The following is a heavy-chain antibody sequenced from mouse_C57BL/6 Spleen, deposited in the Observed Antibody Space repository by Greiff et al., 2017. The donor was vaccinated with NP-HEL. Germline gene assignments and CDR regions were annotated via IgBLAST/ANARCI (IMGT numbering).Heavy chain of an antibody. CDR3: ARRGGNYVSGYYFDY. J-gene: IGHJ2*01. D-gene: IGHD2-1*01. CDR1: GYTFTSYW. Sequence: VQLQQSGAELVKPGASVKMSCKASGYTFTSYWITWVKQRPGQGLEWIGDIYPGSGSTNYNEKFKSKATLTVDTSSSTAYMQLSSLTSEDSAVYYCARRGGNYVSGYYFDYWGQGTTLTVSS. CDR2: IYPGSGST. V-gene: IGHV1-55*01.